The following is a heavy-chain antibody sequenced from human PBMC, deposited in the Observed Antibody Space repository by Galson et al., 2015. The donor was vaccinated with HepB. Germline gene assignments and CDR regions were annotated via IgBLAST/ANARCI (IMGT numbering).Heavy chain of an antibody. CDR1: RFTFDDYA. D-gene: IGHD6-13*01. CDR3: AKDIEGRGSWYNGDAFDI. J-gene: IGHJ3*02. CDR2: ISWNSGSI. V-gene: IGHV3-9*01. Sequence: SLRLSCAGSRFTFDDYAMHWVRQAPGKGLEWVSGISWNSGSIDYADSVKGRFTISRDNAKNSLYLQMNSLRAEDTALYYCAKDIEGRGSWYNGDAFDIWGQGTVFAVSS.